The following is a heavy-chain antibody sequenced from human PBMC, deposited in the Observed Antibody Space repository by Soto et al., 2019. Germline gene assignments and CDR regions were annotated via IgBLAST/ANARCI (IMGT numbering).Heavy chain of an antibody. J-gene: IGHJ4*02. CDR1: GYTFTNFG. CDR2: ISAYNGNT. D-gene: IGHD3-16*01. Sequence: QVQLVQSGAEVKKPGASVKVSCKASGYTFTNFGISWVRQAPGRGLEWMGWISAYNGNTNYAQNLQGRVTMTTDTSMSTANMERRSLRSDDTAVYYCGRGGSPIDYWGQGTLVTVSS. V-gene: IGHV1-18*01. CDR3: GRGGSPIDY.